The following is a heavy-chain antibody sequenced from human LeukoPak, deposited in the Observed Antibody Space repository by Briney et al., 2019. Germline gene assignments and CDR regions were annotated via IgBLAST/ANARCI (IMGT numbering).Heavy chain of an antibody. J-gene: IGHJ4*02. CDR3: ARDHSYYDTSKGHYFDY. Sequence: PSETLSLTCTVSGYSITSGFYWAWIRQPPGKGLEWIAAIYNSGSTYYNPSLKSRVTISFDLSKNQFSLKLSSVTAADTAVYFCARDHSYYDTSKGHYFDYWGQGTLITVSS. V-gene: IGHV4-38-2*02. CDR2: IYNSGST. D-gene: IGHD3-22*01. CDR1: GYSITSGFY.